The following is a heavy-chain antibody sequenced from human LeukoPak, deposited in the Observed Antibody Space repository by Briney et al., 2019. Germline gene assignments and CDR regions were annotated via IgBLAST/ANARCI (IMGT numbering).Heavy chain of an antibody. CDR2: INPNSGGT. CDR3: ASGGMATYYYYYMDV. D-gene: IGHD5-12*01. Sequence: GASVKVSCKASGYTFTGYYMHWVRQAPGPGLEWMGWINPNSGGTNYAQKFQGRVTMTRDTSISTAYMELSRLRSDDTAVYYCASGGMATYYYYYMDVWGKGTTVTVSS. CDR1: GYTFTGYY. V-gene: IGHV1-2*02. J-gene: IGHJ6*03.